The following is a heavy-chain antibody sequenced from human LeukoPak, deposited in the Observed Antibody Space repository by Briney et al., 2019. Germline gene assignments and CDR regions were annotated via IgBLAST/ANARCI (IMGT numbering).Heavy chain of an antibody. J-gene: IGHJ6*02. CDR1: GGSFSGYY. V-gene: IGHV4-59*01. CDR3: ARVPAAPRLYMDV. CDR2: IYYSGST. Sequence: PSETLSLTCAVYGGSFSGYYWSWIRQPPGKGLEWIGYIYYSGSTNYNPSLKSRVTISVDTSKNQFSLKLSSVTAADTAVYYCARVPAAPRLYMDVWAKGPRSSSP. D-gene: IGHD2-2*01.